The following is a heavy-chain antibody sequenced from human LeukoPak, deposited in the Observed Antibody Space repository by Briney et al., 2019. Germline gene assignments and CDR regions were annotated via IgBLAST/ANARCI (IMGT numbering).Heavy chain of an antibody. CDR1: GGSFSGYY. D-gene: IGHD1-26*01. CDR3: ARGPSGEIDY. CDR2: INHSGST. J-gene: IGHJ4*02. Sequence: PSETLSLTCAVYGGSFSGYYWSWIRQPPGKGLEWIGEINHSGSTNYNPSLKSRVTISVDTSKNQLSLKLSSVTAADTAVYYCARGPSGEIDYWGQGTLVTVSS. V-gene: IGHV4-34*01.